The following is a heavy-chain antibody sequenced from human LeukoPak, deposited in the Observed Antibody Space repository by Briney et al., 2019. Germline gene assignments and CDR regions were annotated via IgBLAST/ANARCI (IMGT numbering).Heavy chain of an antibody. J-gene: IGHJ4*02. Sequence: ASVKVSCKASGYTFTSYGISWVRQAPGQGIEWMGWISAYNGNTNYAQKLQGRVTMTTDTFTSTAYMELRSLRSDDTAVYYCARLGYYDSSGYERSDYWGQGTLVTVSS. CDR1: GYTFTSYG. D-gene: IGHD3-22*01. CDR3: ARLGYYDSSGYERSDY. CDR2: ISAYNGNT. V-gene: IGHV1-18*01.